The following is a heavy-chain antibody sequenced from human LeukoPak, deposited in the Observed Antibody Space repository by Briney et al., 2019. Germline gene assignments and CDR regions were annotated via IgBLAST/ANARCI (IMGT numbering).Heavy chain of an antibody. CDR3: ARWMRGPVYDAYFDY. J-gene: IGHJ4*02. D-gene: IGHD3-22*01. CDR1: GYSFTSYW. V-gene: IGHV5-51*01. CDR2: IYPGDSDT. Sequence: GESLKISCKGSGYSFTSYWIGWVRQMPGKGLEWMGIIYPGDSDTRYSPPFQGQVTISADKSISTAYLQWSSLKASDTAMYYCARWMRGPVYDAYFDYWGQGTLVTVSS.